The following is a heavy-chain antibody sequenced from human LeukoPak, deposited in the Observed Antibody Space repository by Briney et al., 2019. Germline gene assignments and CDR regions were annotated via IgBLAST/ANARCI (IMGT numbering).Heavy chain of an antibody. J-gene: IGHJ4*02. CDR3: ARHSVRDDY. CDR2: IYYSGST. D-gene: IGHD3-3*01. CDR1: GGSISSSSYY. Sequence: SETLSLTCTVSGGSISSSSYYWGWIRQPPGKGLEWIGSIYYSGSTYYNPSLKSRVTISVDTSKNQFSLKLSSVTAADTAVYYCARHSVRDDYWGQGTLVTVSS. V-gene: IGHV4-39*01.